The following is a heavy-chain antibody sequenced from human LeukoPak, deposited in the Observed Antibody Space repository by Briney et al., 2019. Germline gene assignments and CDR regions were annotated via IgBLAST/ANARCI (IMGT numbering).Heavy chain of an antibody. CDR2: IYYSGST. CDR1: GGSISSSSYY. D-gene: IGHD4-17*01. CDR3: ARHFDDYGDYQTAYDYYGMDV. J-gene: IGHJ6*02. V-gene: IGHV4-39*01. Sequence: SETLSLTCTVSGGSISSSSYYWGWIRQPPGKGLEWIGSIYYSGSTYYNPSLKSRVTISVDTSKNQFSLKLSSVTAADTAVYYCARHFDDYGDYQTAYDYYGMDVWGQGTTVTVSS.